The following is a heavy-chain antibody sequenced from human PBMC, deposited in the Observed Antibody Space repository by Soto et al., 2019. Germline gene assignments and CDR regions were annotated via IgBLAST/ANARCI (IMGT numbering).Heavy chain of an antibody. CDR1: GFTFSSCA. CDR3: AREMAALNYFDY. V-gene: IGHV3-23*01. D-gene: IGHD2-15*01. J-gene: IGHJ4*02. CDR2: IIDSGGST. Sequence: GGSLRLSCAASGFTFSSCAMGWVRQAPGKGLEWVSDIIDSGGSTYYADAVKGRFTISRDNAKNSLYLQMNSLRAEDTAVYYCAREMAALNYFDYWGQGTLVTVSS.